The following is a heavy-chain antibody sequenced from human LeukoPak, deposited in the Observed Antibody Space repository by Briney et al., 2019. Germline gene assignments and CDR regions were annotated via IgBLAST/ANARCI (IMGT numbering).Heavy chain of an antibody. D-gene: IGHD2-15*01. CDR2: INPNSGGT. CDR1: GYTFTGYY. J-gene: IGHJ6*02. Sequence: GASVKVSCEASGYTFTGYYMHWVRRAPGQGPEWMGWINPNSGGTDYAQKFKGRVTMTRDTSLTTTYMELSSLTSDDTAVYYCARDGEDVARSGRVYGMDVWGQGTTVTVSS. V-gene: IGHV1-2*02. CDR3: ARDGEDVARSGRVYGMDV.